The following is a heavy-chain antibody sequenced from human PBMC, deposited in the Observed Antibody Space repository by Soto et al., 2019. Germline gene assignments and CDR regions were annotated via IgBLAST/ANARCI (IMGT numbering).Heavy chain of an antibody. CDR2: VNASGGYT. J-gene: IGHJ1*01. V-gene: IGHV1-46*01. CDR3: ARDENCSDGSCYSEHFQR. Sequence: QVQLVQSGAEVKKPGASVKVSCKASGYTFTAYSINWVRQAPGQGLEWMGVVNASGGYTNYAQKFQARITMTRDTSTSTGYLDLSSPTSEDTAVYYCARDENCSDGSCYSEHFQRWGQGTLVT. CDR1: GYTFTAYS. D-gene: IGHD2-15*01.